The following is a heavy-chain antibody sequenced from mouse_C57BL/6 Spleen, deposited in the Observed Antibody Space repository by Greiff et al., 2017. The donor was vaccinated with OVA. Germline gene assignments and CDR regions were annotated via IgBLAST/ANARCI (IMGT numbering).Heavy chain of an antibody. Sequence: EVKLQESGPGLVKPSQSLSLTCSVTGYSITSGYYWNWIRQFPGNKLEWMGYISYDGSNNYNPSLKNRISITRDTSKNQFFLKLNSVTTEDTATYYCARDIYDGYSPFAYWGQGTLVTVSA. CDR3: ARDIYDGYSPFAY. J-gene: IGHJ3*01. V-gene: IGHV3-6*01. CDR1: GYSITSGYY. CDR2: ISYDGSN. D-gene: IGHD2-3*01.